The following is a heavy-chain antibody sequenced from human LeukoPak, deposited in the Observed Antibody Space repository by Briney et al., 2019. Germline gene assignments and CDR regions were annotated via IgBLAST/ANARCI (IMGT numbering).Heavy chain of an antibody. CDR3: AREWGLESSGYYYAY. Sequence: SVKVSCTASGYTFTSYGISWVRQAPGQGFEWMGGITPIFGTANFAQKFQGRVSITADGSTSTAFMELSSLRSEDTAVYYCAREWGLESSGYYYAYWGQGTLVTVSS. J-gene: IGHJ4*02. D-gene: IGHD3-22*01. CDR1: GYTFTSYG. V-gene: IGHV1-69*13. CDR2: ITPIFGTA.